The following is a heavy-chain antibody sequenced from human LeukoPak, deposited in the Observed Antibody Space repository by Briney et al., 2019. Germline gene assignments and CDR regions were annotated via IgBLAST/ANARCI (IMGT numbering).Heavy chain of an antibody. Sequence: GASVKVSCKASGGTFSSYAISWVRQAPGQGLEWMGGIIPIFGTANYAQKFQGRVTITADESTSTAYMELSSLRSEDTAVYYCARDRGGIFGKPYYYYYMDVWGKGTTVTVSS. J-gene: IGHJ6*03. D-gene: IGHD3-3*01. V-gene: IGHV1-69*01. CDR3: ARDRGGIFGKPYYYYYMDV. CDR2: IIPIFGTA. CDR1: GGTFSSYA.